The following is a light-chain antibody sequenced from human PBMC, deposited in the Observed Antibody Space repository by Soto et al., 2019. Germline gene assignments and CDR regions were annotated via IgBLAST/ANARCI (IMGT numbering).Light chain of an antibody. J-gene: IGLJ3*02. CDR1: SSDVGGYNY. CDR2: EVT. CDR3: SSFTSSSTWV. V-gene: IGLV2-14*01. Sequence: QSVLTQPASVSGSPGQSITISCTGTSSDVGGYNYVSWYQQHPGKAPKLMIYEVTNRPSGVSNRFSASKSGNTASLTISGLQAEDEADSHCSSFTSSSTWVFGGGTKLTVL.